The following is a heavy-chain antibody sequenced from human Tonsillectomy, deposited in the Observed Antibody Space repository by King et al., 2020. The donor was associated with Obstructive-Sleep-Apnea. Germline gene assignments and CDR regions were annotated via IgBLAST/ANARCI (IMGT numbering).Heavy chain of an antibody. D-gene: IGHD1-26*01. J-gene: IGHJ4*02. CDR3: ARDSYPSGSYYSY. CDR1: GGTFSSYA. CDR2: IIPILGIA. V-gene: IGHV1-69*09. Sequence: QLVQSGAEVKKPGSSVKVSCKASGGTFSSYAISWVRQAPGQGLELMGRIIPILGIANYAQKFQGRVTITADKSTSTAYMVLSSLRSEDTAVYYCARDSYPSGSYYSYWGQGTLVTVSS.